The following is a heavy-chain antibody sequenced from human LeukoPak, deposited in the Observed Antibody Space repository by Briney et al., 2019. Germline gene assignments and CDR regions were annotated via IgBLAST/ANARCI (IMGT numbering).Heavy chain of an antibody. CDR1: GCTFTGYY. D-gene: IGHD2-15*01. CDR2: ITPSSGDT. J-gene: IGHJ4*02. V-gene: IGHV1-2*02. CDR3: GRDISKKYSH. Sequence: ASVKVSCKATGCTFTGYYMHWVRQAPGQGLEWMGWITPSSGDTKYAQKFQGRVTMTRDTSISTAYMELSRLRSDDTAVYYCGRDISKKYSHWGQGTLVTVSS.